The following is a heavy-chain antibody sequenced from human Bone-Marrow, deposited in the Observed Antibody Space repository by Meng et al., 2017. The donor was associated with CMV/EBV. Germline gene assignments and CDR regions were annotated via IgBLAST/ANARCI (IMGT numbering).Heavy chain of an antibody. D-gene: IGHD6-19*01. CDR1: GRSFSSVGYC. V-gene: IGHV4-30-4*06. Sequence: SGRSFSSVGYCWSWILQHPVKVLEWISYLYFSGSTSSSPSLKSRVTISIDTSKSRFSLKLSSVTAADTAVYYCAGVGGSTSVAEWFDPWGQGTLVTVSS. CDR2: LYFSGST. J-gene: IGHJ5*02. CDR3: AGVGGSTSVAEWFDP.